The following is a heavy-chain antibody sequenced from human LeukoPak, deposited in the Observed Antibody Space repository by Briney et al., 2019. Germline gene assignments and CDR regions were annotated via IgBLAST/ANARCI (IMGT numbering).Heavy chain of an antibody. Sequence: LAGGSLGLSCAASGFAISSYWMSGVRQAPGKGLVWVARVKYDGTVTTYADFVKGRFTIFKDSAKNTLYLQMNSLRAEDTGVYYCVKSDWFDPWGQGTLVTVSS. CDR1: GFAISSYW. J-gene: IGHJ5*02. V-gene: IGHV3-74*01. CDR2: VKYDGTVT. CDR3: VKSDWFDP.